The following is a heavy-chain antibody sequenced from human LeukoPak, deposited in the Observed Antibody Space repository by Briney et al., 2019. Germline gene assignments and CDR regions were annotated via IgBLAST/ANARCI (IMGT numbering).Heavy chain of an antibody. Sequence: GGSLRLSCAASGFTFRSYSMHWVRQAPGKGLEWVATISSDGSNKNYADSVKGRFTISRDNSKNTLYLQMNSLRAEDTAVYYCAREGLDYYPLLRYFQHWGQGTLVTVSS. V-gene: IGHV3-30*03. CDR3: AREGLDYYPLLRYFQH. J-gene: IGHJ1*01. CDR2: ISSDGSNK. D-gene: IGHD4/OR15-4a*01. CDR1: GFTFRSYS.